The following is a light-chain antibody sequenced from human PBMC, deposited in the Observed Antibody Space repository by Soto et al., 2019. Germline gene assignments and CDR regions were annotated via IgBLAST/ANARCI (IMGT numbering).Light chain of an antibody. V-gene: IGKV3-11*01. CDR2: DAS. CDR1: QSITKH. Sequence: EIVLTQSPATLSLSPGERATLSCRASQSITKHLAWYQQKPGQAPRLLIYDASGRATGVPARFTGSGSGTDFTLTISSLESEDFAIYSCQPCTNWTPTFGQGTRLEIK. J-gene: IGKJ5*01. CDR3: QPCTNWTPT.